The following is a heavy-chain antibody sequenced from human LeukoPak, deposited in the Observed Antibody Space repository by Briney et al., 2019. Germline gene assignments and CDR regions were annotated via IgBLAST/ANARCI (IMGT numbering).Heavy chain of an antibody. CDR2: ISYDGSNK. Sequence: GGSLRLSCAASGFTFSSYAMHWVRQAPGKGLEWVAVISYDGSNKYYADSVKGRFTISRDNSKNTLYLQMNSLRAEDTAVYYCARGHKYCSSTSCYEYYYYYYGMDVWGQGTTVTVSS. CDR3: ARGHKYCSSTSCYEYYYYYYGMDV. D-gene: IGHD2-2*01. CDR1: GFTFSSYA. V-gene: IGHV3-30-3*01. J-gene: IGHJ6*02.